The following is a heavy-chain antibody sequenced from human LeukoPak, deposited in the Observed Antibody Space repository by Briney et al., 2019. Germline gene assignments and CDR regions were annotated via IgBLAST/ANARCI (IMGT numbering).Heavy chain of an antibody. Sequence: GGSLRLSCAASGFIVSSNYMSWVRQAPGKGLEWVSVIYSGGSTYYADSVKGRFTISRHNSRNTLYLQMNSLRAEDTAVYYCASGIVSSSPDYWGQGTLVTVSS. J-gene: IGHJ4*02. CDR1: GFIVSSNY. D-gene: IGHD6-6*01. CDR3: ASGIVSSSPDY. CDR2: IYSGGST. V-gene: IGHV3-53*04.